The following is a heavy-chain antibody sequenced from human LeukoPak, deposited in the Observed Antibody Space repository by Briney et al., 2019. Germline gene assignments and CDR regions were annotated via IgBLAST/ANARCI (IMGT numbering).Heavy chain of an antibody. D-gene: IGHD2-21*01. CDR2: IYYSGST. CDR3: ARGYFHFRSRDHGAFDI. Sequence: PSETLSLTCTVSGGSISSSSYYWGWIRQPPGKGLEWIGSIYYSGSTYYNPSLKSRVTISVDTSKDQFSLKLSSVTAADTAVYYCARGYFHFRSRDHGAFDIWGQGTMVTVSS. CDR1: GGSISSSSYY. J-gene: IGHJ3*02. V-gene: IGHV4-39*01.